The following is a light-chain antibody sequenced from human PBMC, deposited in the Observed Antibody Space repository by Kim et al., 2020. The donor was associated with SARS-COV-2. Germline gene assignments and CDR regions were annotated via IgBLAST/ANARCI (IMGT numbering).Light chain of an antibody. CDR2: DVN. CDR1: SSDVGGYNF. Sequence: QSALTQPRSVSGSPGQSVTISCTGTSSDVGGYNFVSWYQQHPGKAPKLMIYDVNKRPSGVPDRFSGSKSGNTASLTISGLQAEDEADYYCCSYAGSYTLVFGGGTQLPS. J-gene: IGLJ2*01. V-gene: IGLV2-11*01. CDR3: CSYAGSYTLV.